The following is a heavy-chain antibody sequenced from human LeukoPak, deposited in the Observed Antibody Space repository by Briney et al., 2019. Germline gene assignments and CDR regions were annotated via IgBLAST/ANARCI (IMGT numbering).Heavy chain of an antibody. CDR3: AKRDGSLIWSGFYPNWFDP. V-gene: IGHV3-23*01. Sequence: PGGSLRLSCAASGFTFSSYAMSWVRQAPGKGLEWVSAISGSGGSTYYADSVKGRLTISRDNSKNTLYLQMNSLRAEDTAVYYCAKRDGSLIWSGFYPNWFDPWGQGTLVTVSS. J-gene: IGHJ5*02. D-gene: IGHD3-3*01. CDR1: GFTFSSYA. CDR2: ISGSGGST.